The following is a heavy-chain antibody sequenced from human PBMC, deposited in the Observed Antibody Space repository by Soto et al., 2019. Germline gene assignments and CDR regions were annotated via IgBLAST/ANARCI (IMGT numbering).Heavy chain of an antibody. V-gene: IGHV4-34*01. Sequence: SETLSLTSTVYGGYFSGYCWSWIRQPPGKGLEWIGEINHSGNTNYNPSLKSRVTISVDTSKNHLSLKLTSLTTADTAVYYCARGKRQQLARVPFDIWGQGTMVTVSS. D-gene: IGHD6-13*01. CDR3: ARGKRQQLARVPFDI. J-gene: IGHJ3*02. CDR1: GGYFSGYC. CDR2: INHSGNT.